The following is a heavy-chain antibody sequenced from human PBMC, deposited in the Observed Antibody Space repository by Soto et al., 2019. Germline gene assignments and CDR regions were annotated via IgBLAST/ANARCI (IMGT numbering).Heavy chain of an antibody. J-gene: IGHJ4*02. CDR2: FIPILDMA. CDR1: GGTFNTYT. D-gene: IGHD2-21*01. Sequence: QVQVVQSGAEVKKPESSVKVSCKPSGGTFNTYTVNSVRLAPGPGLEWMGRFIPILDMANYAQKFQDRVTITADRSTFTAYMELNSLTSDDTAVDYCEITYCRDNSCPRDFDFWGPGTRVTVSS. V-gene: IGHV1-69*02. CDR3: EITYCRDNSCPRDFDF.